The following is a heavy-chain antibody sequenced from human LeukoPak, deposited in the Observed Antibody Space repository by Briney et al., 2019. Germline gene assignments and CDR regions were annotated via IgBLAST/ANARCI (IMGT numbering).Heavy chain of an antibody. D-gene: IGHD1-26*01. V-gene: IGHV1-3*04. CDR2: INTGTGNT. Sequence: ASVKVSCKASGYTFTTYAIHWVRQAPGQRLEWLGWINTGTGNTRYSQTFQGRVTITRDTSASTAYVELSSLRPEDTAMYYCARDMGSGSLHYWGQGTLVTVSS. J-gene: IGHJ4*02. CDR3: ARDMGSGSLHY. CDR1: GYTFTTYA.